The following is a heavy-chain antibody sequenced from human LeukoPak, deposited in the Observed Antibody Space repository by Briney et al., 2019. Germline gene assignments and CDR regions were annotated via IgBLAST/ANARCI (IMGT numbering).Heavy chain of an antibody. V-gene: IGHV1-69-2*01. D-gene: IGHD1-1*01. CDR2: IDPEDGGT. J-gene: IGHJ6*03. Sequence: ASVKVSCKASGYIFTDYFIHWVEQAPGKGLEWMGRIDPEDGGTIYAEKFQGRVTIIADTSTNTAYMELRSLSFEDTAIFYCATDARTPHTTPRRYYYLDVWGKGTTVSVAS. CDR1: GYIFTDYF. CDR3: ATDARTPHTTPRRYYYLDV.